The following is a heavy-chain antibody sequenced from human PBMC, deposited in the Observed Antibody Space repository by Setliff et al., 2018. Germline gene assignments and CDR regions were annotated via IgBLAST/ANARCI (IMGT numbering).Heavy chain of an antibody. Sequence: PGGSLRLSCAASGFTFSYYGIHWVRQAPGKGLEWVAVFWANGNNEYYTDSVKGRLTISRDNSQNTVYLQMDSLRAEDTAVYYCARDDDTTSRYSRFEHWGQGTPVTVSS. J-gene: IGHJ5*02. D-gene: IGHD5-12*01. CDR3: ARDDDTTSRYSRFEH. CDR1: GFTFSYYG. V-gene: IGHV3-33*01. CDR2: FWANGNNE.